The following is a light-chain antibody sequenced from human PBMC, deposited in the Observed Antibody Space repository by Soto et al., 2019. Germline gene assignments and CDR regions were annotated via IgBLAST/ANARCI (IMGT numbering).Light chain of an antibody. CDR1: QAIRND. V-gene: IGKV1-17*01. CDR3: LQDHDDSWT. Sequence: DIQMTQSPSSLSASVGDRVTITCRASQAIRNDLTWYQQKPGRAPKRLIYGSSSLQSGVPSRFSGRGSGTEFTLTISSLQPEDFATYYCLQDHDDSWTFGQGTKVDIK. J-gene: IGKJ1*01. CDR2: GSS.